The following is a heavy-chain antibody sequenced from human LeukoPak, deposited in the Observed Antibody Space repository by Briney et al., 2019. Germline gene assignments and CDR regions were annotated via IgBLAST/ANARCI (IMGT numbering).Heavy chain of an antibody. D-gene: IGHD2-8*02. J-gene: IGHJ4*02. CDR3: ASFGSTGGPFDY. Sequence: ASVKVSCKASAYTFSAYYMHRVRLAPGQGLEWVGWINPNSGGTNYAQKFQGRVTMTRDTSISAAYMELSRLRSDDTAVYFCASFGSTGGPFDYWGQGTLVTVSS. V-gene: IGHV1-2*02. CDR2: INPNSGGT. CDR1: AYTFSAYY.